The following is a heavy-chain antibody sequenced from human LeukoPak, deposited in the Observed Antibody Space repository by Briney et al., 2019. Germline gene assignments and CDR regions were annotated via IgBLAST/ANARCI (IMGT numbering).Heavy chain of an antibody. CDR2: IYYSGST. V-gene: IGHV4-39*01. CDR3: ARQIDSSSWYGFDP. Sequence: SETLSLTCTVSGGSISSSSYYWGWIRQPPGKGLEWIGSIYYSGSTYYNPSLKSRVTISVDTSKDQFSLKLSSVTAADTAVYYCARQIDSSSWYGFDPWGQGTLVTVSS. CDR1: GGSISSSSYY. D-gene: IGHD6-13*01. J-gene: IGHJ5*02.